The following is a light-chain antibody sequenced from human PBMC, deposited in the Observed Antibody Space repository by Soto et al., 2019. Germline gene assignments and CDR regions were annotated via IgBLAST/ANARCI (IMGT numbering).Light chain of an antibody. J-gene: IGKJ4*01. CDR2: DAS. CDR3: QQSVSSLT. CDR1: QSISSW. V-gene: IGKV1-5*01. Sequence: DMQMTQYPSTLSASVGDRVTITCRASQSISSWLAWYQQKAGKAPKLLIYDASTLESGVPSRFSGSGSGTEFTLTISRLQPEDFAVHYCQQSVSSLTFGGGTKVDIK.